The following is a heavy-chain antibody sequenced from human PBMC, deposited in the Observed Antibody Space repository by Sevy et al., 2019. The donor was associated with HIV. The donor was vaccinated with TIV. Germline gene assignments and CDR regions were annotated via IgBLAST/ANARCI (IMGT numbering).Heavy chain of an antibody. V-gene: IGHV1-24*01. D-gene: IGHD4-17*01. CDR2: FDPEDGET. J-gene: IGHJ6*02. Sequence: ASVKVSCKVSGYTLTELSMHWVRQAPGKGLEWMGGFDPEDGETIYAQKFQGRVTMTEDTSTDTAYMELSSLSSEDTAVYYCATVRSYGDYVFFPLRSNYYYYGMDVWGQGTTVTVSS. CDR1: GYTLTELS. CDR3: ATVRSYGDYVFFPLRSNYYYYGMDV.